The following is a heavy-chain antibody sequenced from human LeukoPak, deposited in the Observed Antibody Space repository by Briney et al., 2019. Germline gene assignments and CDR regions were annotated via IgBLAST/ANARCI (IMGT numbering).Heavy chain of an antibody. Sequence: ASVKVSCKASGYTFIISAISWVRQAPGQGLEWMGWISPYNGDTSYAQNLQGRVTMTTDKSTSTAYMELSSLRSEDTAVYYCARGPEFCSGGSCYSGPTPEYYYYGMDVWGQGTTVTVSS. D-gene: IGHD2-15*01. CDR2: ISPYNGDT. J-gene: IGHJ6*02. CDR3: ARGPEFCSGGSCYSGPTPEYYYYGMDV. CDR1: GYTFIISA. V-gene: IGHV1-18*01.